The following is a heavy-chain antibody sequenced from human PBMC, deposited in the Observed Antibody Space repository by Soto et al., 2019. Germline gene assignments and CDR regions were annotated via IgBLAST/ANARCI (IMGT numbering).Heavy chain of an antibody. V-gene: IGHV3-21*01. CDR1: GFTFRSYS. D-gene: IGHD3-10*01. CDR2: ISSSSSYI. CDR3: AREGYYGSGSRFDYYGMDV. J-gene: IGHJ6*02. Sequence: EMQLVESGGGLVKPGGSLRLSCAASGFTFRSYSMNWVRQAPGKGLEWVSSISSSSSYIYYADSMKGRFTISRDNAKNSLYLQMNSLRAEDTAVYYCAREGYYGSGSRFDYYGMDVWGQGTTVTVS.